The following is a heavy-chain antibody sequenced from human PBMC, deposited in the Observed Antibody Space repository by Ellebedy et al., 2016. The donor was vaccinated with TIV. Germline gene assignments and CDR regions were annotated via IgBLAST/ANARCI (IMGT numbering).Heavy chain of an antibody. Sequence: SETLSLTCTVSGGSISSYYWSWIRQPPGKGLEWIGYIYYSGSTNYNPSLKSRVTISVDTSKNQFSLKLSSLTAADTAIYYCAREEERRWIQLWGQGTLVTVSS. CDR1: GGSISSYY. V-gene: IGHV4-59*12. D-gene: IGHD5-18*01. CDR2: IYYSGST. CDR3: AREEERRWIQL. J-gene: IGHJ4*02.